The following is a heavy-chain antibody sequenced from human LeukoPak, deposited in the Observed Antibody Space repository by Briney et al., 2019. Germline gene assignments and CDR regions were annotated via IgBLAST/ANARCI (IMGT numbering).Heavy chain of an antibody. CDR2: ISSSGDTI. CDR1: GFIFSDYN. J-gene: IGHJ4*02. D-gene: IGHD3-10*01. CDR3: AKNGYGSGSYYPSGNY. Sequence: TGGSLRLSCEASGFIFSDYNMNWVRQAPGKGLEWISYISSSGDTIYYADSVKGRFTISRDNAKDSLYLQMNSLRVEDTAIYYCAKNGYGSGSYYPSGNYWGQGTLVTVSS. V-gene: IGHV3-48*03.